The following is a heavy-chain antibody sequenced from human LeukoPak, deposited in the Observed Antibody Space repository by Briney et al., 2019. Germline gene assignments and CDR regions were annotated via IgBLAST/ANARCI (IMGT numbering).Heavy chain of an antibody. CDR2: MSYDGFNK. CDR1: GFTFSSYA. J-gene: IGHJ4*02. D-gene: IGHD5-18*01. CDR3: AKTKGYSYGYYFDY. Sequence: SXXLSXAASGFTFSSYAMHWVRQSLGKGLEWVAVMSYDGFNKYYADSVKGRFTISRDNSKNTLYLQMNCLRAEDTAVYYCAKTKGYSYGYYFDYWGQGTLVTVSS. V-gene: IGHV3-30*18.